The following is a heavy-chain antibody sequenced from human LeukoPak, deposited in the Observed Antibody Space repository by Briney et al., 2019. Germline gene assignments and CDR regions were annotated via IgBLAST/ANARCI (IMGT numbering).Heavy chain of an antibody. Sequence: PGGSLRLSCAASGFTFSSYGMHWVRQAPGKGLEWVAVISYDESNKYYADSVKGRFTISRDNSKNTLYLQMNSLRAEDTAVYYCAKEVGYSYGSDQYYFDYWGQGTLVTVSS. V-gene: IGHV3-30*18. CDR3: AKEVGYSYGSDQYYFDY. J-gene: IGHJ4*02. CDR2: ISYDESNK. CDR1: GFTFSSYG. D-gene: IGHD5-18*01.